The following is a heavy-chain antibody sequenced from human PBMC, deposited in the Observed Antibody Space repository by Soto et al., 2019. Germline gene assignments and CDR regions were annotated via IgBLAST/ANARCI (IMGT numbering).Heavy chain of an antibody. CDR1: GYTXSSYA. CDR2: INAGNGNT. V-gene: IGHV1-3*01. CDR3: AAIAVAGTGNGY. D-gene: IGHD6-19*01. J-gene: IGHJ4*02. Sequence: SXKVSYKASGYTXSSYAMNLVRQAPGQRLEWMGWINAGNGNTKYSQKFQGRFTITRDTSASTAYMELSSLRSEDKAVYYCAAIAVAGTGNGYWGQGTLGPVS.